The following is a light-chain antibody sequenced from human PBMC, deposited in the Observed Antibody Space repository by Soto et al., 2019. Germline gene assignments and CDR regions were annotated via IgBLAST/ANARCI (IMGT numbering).Light chain of an antibody. V-gene: IGKV1-8*01. J-gene: IGKJ4*01. CDR3: QQYYSCPLT. Sequence: AIRMTQSPSSFSASTGDRVTITCRASQGIISYLAWYQQKPGKAPKLLIYAASTLQSGVPPRFSGSGSGTDFTLTISCLQSEDLAVYYCQQYYSCPLTFGGGTKVDIK. CDR2: AAS. CDR1: QGIISY.